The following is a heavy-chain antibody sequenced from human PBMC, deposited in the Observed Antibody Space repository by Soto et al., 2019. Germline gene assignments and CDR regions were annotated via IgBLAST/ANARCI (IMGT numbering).Heavy chain of an antibody. CDR1: GYTFTSSG. V-gene: IGHV1-18*01. J-gene: IGHJ4*02. D-gene: IGHD2-15*01. CDR2: INTYNHNT. CDR3: ARDSRYCSGTSCYQSFDY. Sequence: GASVKVSCKASGYTFTSSGMRWVRQAPGQGLEWMGWINTYNHNTNYAQKLQGRVTMTTDTSTNTAYMELRSLRSDDTAVYYCARDSRYCSGTSCYQSFDYWGLGTLVTVSS.